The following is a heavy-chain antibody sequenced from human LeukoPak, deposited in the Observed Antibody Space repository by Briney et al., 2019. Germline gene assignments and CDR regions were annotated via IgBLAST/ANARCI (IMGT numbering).Heavy chain of an antibody. CDR3: ARGRGSSGYYKRSWFDP. Sequence: SETLSLTCTVSGGSISSYYWSWIRQPPGKGLEWIGYIYYSGSTNYNPSLKSRVTISVDTSKNQFSLKLSSVTAADTAVYYCARGRGSSGYYKRSWFDPWGQGTLVTVSS. V-gene: IGHV4-59*12. J-gene: IGHJ5*02. CDR1: GGSISSYY. D-gene: IGHD3-22*01. CDR2: IYYSGST.